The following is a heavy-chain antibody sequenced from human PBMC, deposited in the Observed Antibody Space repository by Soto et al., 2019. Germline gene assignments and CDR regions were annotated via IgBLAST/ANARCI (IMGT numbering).Heavy chain of an antibody. D-gene: IGHD3-22*01. CDR1: GYTFTSYY. CDR3: AREGYYDSSGYRVFDY. Sequence: ASVKVSCKASGYTFTSYYMHWVRQAPGQGLEWMGIINPSGGSTSYAQKFQGRATMTRDTSTSTVYMELSSLRSEDTAVYYCAREGYYDSSGYRVFDYWGQGTLVTVS. V-gene: IGHV1-46*01. J-gene: IGHJ4*02. CDR2: INPSGGST.